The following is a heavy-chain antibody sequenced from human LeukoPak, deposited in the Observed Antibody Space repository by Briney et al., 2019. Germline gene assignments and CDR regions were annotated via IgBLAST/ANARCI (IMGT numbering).Heavy chain of an antibody. D-gene: IGHD3-22*01. CDR1: GFRLSEYG. J-gene: IGHJ5*02. CDR2: IRYDDSE. Sequence: AGGSLRLSCAASGFRLSEYGIPWVRQAPGKGLEWLSFIRYDDSEYYADSVKGRFTISRDNSKNTLFLQMQSLRSEDTAVYYCAKDPVNHCASSVCYGLQSWGQGTLVIVSS. CDR3: AKDPVNHCASSVCYGLQS. V-gene: IGHV3-30*02.